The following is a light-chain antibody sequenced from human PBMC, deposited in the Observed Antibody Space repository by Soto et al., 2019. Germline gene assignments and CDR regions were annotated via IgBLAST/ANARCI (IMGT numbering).Light chain of an antibody. CDR2: GAS. Sequence: EIVLTQSPGTLSLSPGERATLSCRASQSVSSSYLAWYQQKPGQAPRLLIYGASSRATGIPDRFSGSGSGTDFTITISRREPEDVAVYYYQQYGSSPWTFGQGTKMEIK. J-gene: IGKJ1*01. CDR3: QQYGSSPWT. V-gene: IGKV3-20*01. CDR1: QSVSSSY.